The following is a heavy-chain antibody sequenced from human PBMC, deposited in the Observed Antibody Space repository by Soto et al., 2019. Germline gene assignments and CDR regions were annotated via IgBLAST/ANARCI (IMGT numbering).Heavy chain of an antibody. Sequence: GGSLRLSCAASGFTFSSYGMHWVRQAPGKGLGWVAVIWYDGSKKYYAESVKDRFTNSRDNSKDTLYLQMNSLRAEDTAVYYCASRSPALDYWGQGTLVTVSS. CDR1: GFTFSSYG. J-gene: IGHJ4*02. CDR2: IWYDGSKK. V-gene: IGHV3-33*01. D-gene: IGHD2-2*01. CDR3: ASRSPALDY.